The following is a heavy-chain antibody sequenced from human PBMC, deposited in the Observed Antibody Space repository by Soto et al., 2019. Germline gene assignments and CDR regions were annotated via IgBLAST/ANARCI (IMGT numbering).Heavy chain of an antibody. CDR1: GFTFSSYD. D-gene: IGHD1-26*01. J-gene: IGHJ2*01. Sequence: EVQLVESGGGLVQPGGSLRLSCAASGFTFSSYDMHWVRQATGKGLEWVSAIGTAGDPYYPGSVKGRFTISRENAKNSLYLQMNSLRAGDTAVYYCARAPRHIVGATRDWYFDLWGRGTLVTVSS. CDR2: IGTAGDP. CDR3: ARAPRHIVGATRDWYFDL. V-gene: IGHV3-13*05.